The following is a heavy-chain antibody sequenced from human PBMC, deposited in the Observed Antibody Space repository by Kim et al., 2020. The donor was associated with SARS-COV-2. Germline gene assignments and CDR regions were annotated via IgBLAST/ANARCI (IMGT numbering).Heavy chain of an antibody. J-gene: IGHJ4*02. CDR1: GYTFTSYY. CDR3: ARESSHYYDSSGYWGY. Sequence: ASVKVSCKASGYTFTSYYMHWVRQAPGQGLEWMGIINPSGGSTSYAQKFQGRVTMTRDTSTSTVYMELSSLRSEDTAVYYCARESSHYYDSSGYWGYWGQGTLVTVCS. CDR2: INPSGGST. D-gene: IGHD3-22*01. V-gene: IGHV1-46*01.